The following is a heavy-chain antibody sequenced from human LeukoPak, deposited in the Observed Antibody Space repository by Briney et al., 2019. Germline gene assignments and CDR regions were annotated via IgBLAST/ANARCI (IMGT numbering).Heavy chain of an antibody. V-gene: IGHV3-23*01. J-gene: IGHJ4*02. CDR1: GSTFSNYA. CDR2: ISNTEGST. D-gene: IGHD5-18*01. Sequence: TGGSLRLSCVASGSTFSNYAMSWVRQAPGKGLEWVSAISNTEGSTYYADSMKGRFTISRDNSKNTLYLQMNSLGAEDTAVYYCAKDISQGYTAGSIEQDYWGQGTLVTVSS. CDR3: AKDISQGYTAGSIEQDY.